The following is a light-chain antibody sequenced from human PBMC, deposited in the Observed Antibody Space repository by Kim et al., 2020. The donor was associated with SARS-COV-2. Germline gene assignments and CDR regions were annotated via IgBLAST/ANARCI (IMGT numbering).Light chain of an antibody. CDR3: QVWDSGSDHWV. CDR1: NIGSQR. Sequence: APGKASSITCGGNNIGSQRVHWYQQKPGQAPVLVIYYNSDRPSGIPERFSGSNSGNTATLTISRVEAGDEADYYYQVWDSGSDHWVFGGGTKLTVL. CDR2: YNS. V-gene: IGLV3-21*04. J-gene: IGLJ3*02.